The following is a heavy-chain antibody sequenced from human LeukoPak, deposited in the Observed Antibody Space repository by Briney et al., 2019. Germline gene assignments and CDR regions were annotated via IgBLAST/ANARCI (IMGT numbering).Heavy chain of an antibody. D-gene: IGHD1-26*01. CDR3: AREPLSGSYFDY. V-gene: IGHV4-59*01. CDR2: IYYSGST. CDR1: GGSISSYY. Sequence: PSGTLFLTCTVSGGSISSYYWSCIRQPPGKGLEWIGYIYYSGSTNYNPSLKSRVTISVDTSKNQFSLKLSSVTAADTAVYYCAREPLSGSYFDYWGQGTLVTVSS. J-gene: IGHJ4*02.